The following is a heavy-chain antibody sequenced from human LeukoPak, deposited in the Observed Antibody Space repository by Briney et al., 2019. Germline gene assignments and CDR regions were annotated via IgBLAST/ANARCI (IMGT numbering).Heavy chain of an antibody. Sequence: GASVKVSCKASGYTFTSYGISWVRQAPGQGLEWMGWISAYYGNTNYAQKLQGRVTMTTDTSTSTAYMELRSLRSDDTAVYYCARVVGCGGDCYSGISDYWGQGTLVTVSS. CDR3: ARVVGCGGDCYSGISDY. CDR1: GYTFTSYG. D-gene: IGHD2-21*02. V-gene: IGHV1-18*01. CDR2: ISAYYGNT. J-gene: IGHJ4*02.